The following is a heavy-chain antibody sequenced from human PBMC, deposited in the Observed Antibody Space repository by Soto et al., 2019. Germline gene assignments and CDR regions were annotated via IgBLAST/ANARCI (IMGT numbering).Heavy chain of an antibody. CDR3: ARDRRTGYVSLGMDV. CDR2: ISPDKGNT. Sequence: QVQVVQSGAEVKNPGASVKVSCKTSGYTFSDYGISWVRQAPGQGLEWMGWISPDKGNTKYAQKFQDRVIMITDTSTSIAYMELRSLRSDDTAVYYCARDRRTGYVSLGMDVWGQGTTVTVSS. CDR1: GYTFSDYG. D-gene: IGHD3-9*01. J-gene: IGHJ6*02. V-gene: IGHV1-18*01.